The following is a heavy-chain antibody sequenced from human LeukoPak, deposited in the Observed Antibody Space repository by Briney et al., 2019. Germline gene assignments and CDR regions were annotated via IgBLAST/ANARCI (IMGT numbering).Heavy chain of an antibody. V-gene: IGHV3-23*01. Sequence: PGGSLRLSCAASGFTFSSYAMSWVRPAPGKGLEWVSAISGSGGSTYYADSVKGQFTISRDNSKNTLYLQMNSLRAEDTAVYYCAKGTLIVVVPAAIDYWGQGTLVTVSS. CDR1: GFTFSSYA. J-gene: IGHJ4*02. CDR3: AKGTLIVVVPAAIDY. CDR2: ISGSGGST. D-gene: IGHD2-2*01.